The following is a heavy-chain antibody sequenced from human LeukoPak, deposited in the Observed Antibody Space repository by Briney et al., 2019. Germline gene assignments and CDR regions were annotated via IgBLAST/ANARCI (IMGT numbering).Heavy chain of an antibody. CDR3: AKDGDYGDYL. D-gene: IGHD4-17*01. J-gene: IGHJ4*02. CDR2: ISSGGST. CDR1: GFTFSNAW. Sequence: GGSLRLSCAASGFTFSNAWMNWVRQAPGKGLKWVSGISSGGSTYYADSVKGRFTISRDNSKNTLFLQMNSLRAEDTAVYYCAKDGDYGDYLWGQGTLVTVSS. V-gene: IGHV3-23*01.